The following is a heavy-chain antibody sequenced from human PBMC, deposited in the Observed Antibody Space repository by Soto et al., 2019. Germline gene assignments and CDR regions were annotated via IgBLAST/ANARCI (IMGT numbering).Heavy chain of an antibody. D-gene: IGHD3-9*01. J-gene: IGHJ4*02. V-gene: IGHV3-23*01. Sequence: GGSLRLSCAASGFTFSTYTMHWVRQAPGKGLEWVSGINAPGSPTYYAASVKGRFTVYRDNSKKMVFLQMNSLRDEDTVLYYCAKDRHPDGIWTFDSWGPGTLVTVSS. CDR2: INAPGSPT. CDR1: GFTFSTYT. CDR3: AKDRHPDGIWTFDS.